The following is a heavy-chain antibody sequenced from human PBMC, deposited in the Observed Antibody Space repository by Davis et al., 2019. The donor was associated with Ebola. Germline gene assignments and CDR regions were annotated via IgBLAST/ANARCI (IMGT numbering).Heavy chain of an antibody. CDR1: GYTFTSYD. D-gene: IGHD1-26*01. Sequence: ASVKVSCKGSGYTFTSYDINWVRQATGQGLEWMGWMNPNSGNTGYAQKFQGRVTITRNTSISTAYMELSSLRSEDTAVYYCARDLGSGSYRGYYYYMDVWGKGTTVTVSS. CDR2: MNPNSGNT. J-gene: IGHJ6*03. V-gene: IGHV1-8*03. CDR3: ARDLGSGSYRGYYYYMDV.